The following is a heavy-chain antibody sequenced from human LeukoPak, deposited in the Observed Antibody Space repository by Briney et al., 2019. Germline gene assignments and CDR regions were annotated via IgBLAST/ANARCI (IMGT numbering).Heavy chain of an antibody. V-gene: IGHV4-59*08. Sequence: SETLSLTCTVFGGSLSSYYWVWVRQPPGKGLEWIGLIYSSGSIKYNPSLKSRLTISLDTSKNQISLKLTSVTAADTAIYYCARQFEFWGQGTLVTVSS. CDR1: GGSLSSYY. CDR2: IYSSGSI. CDR3: ARQFEF. J-gene: IGHJ4*02.